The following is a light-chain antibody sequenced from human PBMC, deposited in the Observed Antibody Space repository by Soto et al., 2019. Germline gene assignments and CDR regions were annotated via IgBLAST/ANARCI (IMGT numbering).Light chain of an antibody. V-gene: IGLV2-14*01. CDR3: SSYTAGGTI. CDR2: EVS. J-gene: IGLJ1*01. CDR1: SGDVGGYYY. Sequence: QSVLTQPASVSGSPGQSITISCTGTSGDVGGYYYVSWYQQLPGKAPKLMISEVSNRPSGVSNRFSGSKSSNTASLTISGLQAEDEADYYCSSYTAGGTIFGTGTKVTVL.